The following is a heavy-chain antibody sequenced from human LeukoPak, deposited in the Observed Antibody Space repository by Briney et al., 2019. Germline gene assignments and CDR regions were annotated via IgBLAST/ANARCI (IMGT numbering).Heavy chain of an antibody. J-gene: IGHJ3*02. Sequence: GGSLTLSCAASEFTFTSCELNWVRQAPGKGLEWVSYMSSSGNTISYADSVKGRFTISRDNAKNSLYLQVISLRAEDTAVYYCARGPSIAARYDAFDIWGQGTMVTVSS. D-gene: IGHD6-6*01. CDR3: ARGPSIAARYDAFDI. CDR1: EFTFTSCE. V-gene: IGHV3-48*03. CDR2: MSSSGNTI.